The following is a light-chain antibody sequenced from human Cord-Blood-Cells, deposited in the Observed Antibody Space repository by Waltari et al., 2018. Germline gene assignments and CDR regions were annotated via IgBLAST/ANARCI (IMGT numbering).Light chain of an antibody. CDR2: AAS. J-gene: IGKJ5*01. CDR3: QQSDSTPIT. CDR1: QSISSY. V-gene: IGKV1-39*01. Sequence: DIKMTESPSSLPASVGDRVTITCRASQSISSYLNWYQQKPGKAPKLLIYAASSLQSGVPSRFSGSGSGTDFTLTISSLQPEDFATYYCQQSDSTPITFGQGTRLEIK.